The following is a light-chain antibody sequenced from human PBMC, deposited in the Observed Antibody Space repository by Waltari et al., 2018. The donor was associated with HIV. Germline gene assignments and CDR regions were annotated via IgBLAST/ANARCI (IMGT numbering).Light chain of an antibody. CDR2: KDS. Sequence: SYALTQPPSVSVSPGQTARITCSGDALPTQSAYWYQQKPGQAPVLVIYKDSERPSGIPERFSGSSSGTTVTLIISGVQAEDEADYYCQSADSSGTVVFGGGTKLTVL. CDR1: ALPTQS. V-gene: IGLV3-25*03. CDR3: QSADSSGTVV. J-gene: IGLJ2*01.